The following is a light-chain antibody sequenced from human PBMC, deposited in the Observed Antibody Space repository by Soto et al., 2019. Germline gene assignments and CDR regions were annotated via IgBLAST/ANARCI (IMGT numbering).Light chain of an antibody. CDR2: DAS. Sequence: EVVLTQSPATLSLSPGERATLSCRASQTLANYLAWYQQRPGQAPRLLIYDASNRATGIPARFSGSGSGTDFTLTISSLEPEDSAVYYCQQRGKWPSTFGPGTKVEMK. CDR3: QQRGKWPST. J-gene: IGKJ2*02. V-gene: IGKV3-11*01. CDR1: QTLANY.